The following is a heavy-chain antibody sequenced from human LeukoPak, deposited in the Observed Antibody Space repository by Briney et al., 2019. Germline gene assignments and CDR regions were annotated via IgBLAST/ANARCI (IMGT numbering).Heavy chain of an antibody. Sequence: ASVKVSCKASGYTFTSYDINWVRQATGQGLEWMGWMNPNSGNTGYAQKFQGRVTMTRNTSISIAYMELSSLRSEDTAVYYCARGVQVRGSYSIGENYYYYMDAWGKGTTVTISS. V-gene: IGHV1-8*01. CDR1: GYTFTSYD. CDR2: MNPNSGNT. J-gene: IGHJ6*03. D-gene: IGHD1-26*01. CDR3: ARGVQVRGSYSIGENYYYYMDA.